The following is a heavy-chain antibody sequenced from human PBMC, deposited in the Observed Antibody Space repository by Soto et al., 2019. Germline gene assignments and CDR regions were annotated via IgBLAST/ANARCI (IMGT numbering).Heavy chain of an antibody. V-gene: IGHV1-46*01. CDR1: GYTFTSYY. CDR3: ARVANYYDSSGYSYFDY. CDR2: INPSGGST. J-gene: IGHJ4*02. D-gene: IGHD3-22*01. Sequence: GASVKVSCKASGYTFTSYYMHWVRQAPGQGLEWMGIINPSGGSTSYAQKFQGRVTMTRDTSTSTVYMELSSLRSEDTALYYCARVANYYDSSGYSYFDYWGQGTLVTVSS.